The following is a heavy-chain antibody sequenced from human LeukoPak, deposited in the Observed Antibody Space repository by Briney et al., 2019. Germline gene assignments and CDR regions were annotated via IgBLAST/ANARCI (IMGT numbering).Heavy chain of an antibody. CDR1: GFTFSSYA. D-gene: IGHD3-3*01. J-gene: IGHJ4*02. Sequence: GGSLRLSCAASGFTFSSYAMSWVRQAPGKGLEWVSAISGSGGGASYANSVKGRFTISRDNSKNTLYLQMNSLRAEDTAVYYCAPRGVVIDYWGQGTLATVSS. CDR2: ISGSGGGA. CDR3: APRGVVIDY. V-gene: IGHV3-23*01.